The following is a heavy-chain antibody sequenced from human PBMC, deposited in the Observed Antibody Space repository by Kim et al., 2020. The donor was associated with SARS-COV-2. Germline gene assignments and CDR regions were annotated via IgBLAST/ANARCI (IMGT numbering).Heavy chain of an antibody. Sequence: SETLSLTCSVSGVSISRGGYYWNWIRQHPGKGLEWIGYMHYTGSTSYNPSLKSRGTISVDTSKNQFSLKLTSVTAADTAVYYCVKSPTWRFGGQEGAYWGQAIPVTVSS. D-gene: IGHD3-10*01. CDR2: MHYTGST. CDR3: VKSPTWRFGGQEGAY. J-gene: IGHJ4*02. CDR1: GVSISRGGYY. V-gene: IGHV4-31*03.